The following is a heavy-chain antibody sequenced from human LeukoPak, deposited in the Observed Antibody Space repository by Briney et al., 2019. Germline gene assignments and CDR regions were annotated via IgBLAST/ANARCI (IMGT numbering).Heavy chain of an antibody. CDR2: ISGSSSNT. CDR1: GFTFSDYY. CDR3: ARVNPTNSGFYAY. J-gene: IGHJ4*02. D-gene: IGHD3-22*01. V-gene: IGHV3-11*06. Sequence: GGSLRLSCAASGFTFSDYYMTWIRQAPGKGLEWLSYISGSSSNTNYADSVQGRFTISRDNAKNSLYLQMNSLRAEGTAVYYCARVNPTNSGFYAYWGQGTLVTVSS.